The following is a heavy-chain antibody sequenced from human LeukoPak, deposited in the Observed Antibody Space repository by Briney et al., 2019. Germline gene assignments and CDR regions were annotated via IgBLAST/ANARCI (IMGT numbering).Heavy chain of an antibody. D-gene: IGHD5-12*01. CDR2: IKSKTDGGTT. V-gene: IGHV3-15*01. CDR3: TTLGYSGHYYYGMDV. Sequence: GGSLRLSCAASGFTFSNAWMSWVRQAPGKGLEWVGRIKSKTDGGTTDYAAPVKGRFTISRDDSKNTLYLQMNSLKTEDTAVYYCTTLGYSGHYYYGMDVWGQGTTVTVSS. J-gene: IGHJ6*02. CDR1: GFTFSNAW.